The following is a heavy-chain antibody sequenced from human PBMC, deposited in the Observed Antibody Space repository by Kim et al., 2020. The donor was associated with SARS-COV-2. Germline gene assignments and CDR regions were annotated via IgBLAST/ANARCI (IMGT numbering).Heavy chain of an antibody. V-gene: IGHV4-39*01. CDR2: IYYSGST. D-gene: IGHD3-10*01. Sequence: SETLSLTCTVSGGSISSSSYYWGWIRQPPGKGLEWIGSIYYSGSTYYNPSLKSRVTISVDTSKNQFSLKLSSVTAADTAVYYCATNYYGSGSYYFDYWGQGTLVTVSS. CDR1: GGSISSSSYY. CDR3: ATNYYGSGSYYFDY. J-gene: IGHJ4*02.